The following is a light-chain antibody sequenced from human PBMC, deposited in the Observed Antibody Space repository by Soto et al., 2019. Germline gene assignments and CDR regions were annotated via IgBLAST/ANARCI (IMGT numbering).Light chain of an antibody. V-gene: IGKV1-9*01. Sequence: DIQLTQSPSFLSASVGDRVTITCRASQGISSYLAWYQQKPGKAPKLLIYAASTLRSGVPSRFSGSGSGTEFTLTISSLQPEDFATYYCQQLNSYPWTFGQGTKVEIK. CDR1: QGISSY. CDR3: QQLNSYPWT. CDR2: AAS. J-gene: IGKJ1*01.